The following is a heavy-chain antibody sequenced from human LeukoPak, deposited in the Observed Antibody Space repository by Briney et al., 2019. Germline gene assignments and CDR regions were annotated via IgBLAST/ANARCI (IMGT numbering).Heavy chain of an antibody. CDR2: IYTSGST. V-gene: IGHV4-61*02. CDR3: AREPQRYYYYYMDV. D-gene: IGHD1-1*01. J-gene: IGHJ6*03. Sequence: SETLSLTCTVSGGSISSGSYYWSWIRQPAGKGLEWIGRIYTSGSTNYNPSLKSRVTISVDTSKNQFSLKLSSVTAADTAVYYCAREPQRYYYYYMDVWGKGTTVTISS. CDR1: GGSISSGSYY.